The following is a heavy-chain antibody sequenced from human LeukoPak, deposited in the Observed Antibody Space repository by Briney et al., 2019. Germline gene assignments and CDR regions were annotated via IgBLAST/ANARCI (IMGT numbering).Heavy chain of an antibody. D-gene: IGHD1-1*01. CDR3: ARDVSAGGTTWFDP. Sequence: ASEKVSCKASGYTFTGYYVHWVRQAPGQGLEWMGWINPNSDGPKYAQKFQGRVTMTRDTSISTAYMEMSRLRSDDTAVYYCARDVSAGGTTWFDPWGQGTLVTVSS. J-gene: IGHJ5*02. CDR1: GYTFTGYY. CDR2: INPNSDGP. V-gene: IGHV1-2*02.